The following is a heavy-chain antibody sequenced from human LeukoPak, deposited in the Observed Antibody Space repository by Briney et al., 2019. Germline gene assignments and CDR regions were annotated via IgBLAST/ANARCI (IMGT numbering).Heavy chain of an antibody. CDR1: GFTVSSNY. Sequence: GGSLRLSCAASGFTVSSNYMSWVRQAPGKGLEWASVIYSGGSTYYADTVKGRFTISRDNSKNTLYLQMNSLRAEDTAVYCCARDYRAGVQLDYWGQGTLITVSS. V-gene: IGHV3-53*01. CDR3: ARDYRAGVQLDY. D-gene: IGHD3-10*01. J-gene: IGHJ4*02. CDR2: IYSGGST.